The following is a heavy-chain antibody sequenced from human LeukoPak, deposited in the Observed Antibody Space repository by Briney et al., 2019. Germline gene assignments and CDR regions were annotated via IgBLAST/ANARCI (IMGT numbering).Heavy chain of an antibody. CDR2: IYYSGST. Sequence: SETLSLTCTVSDGSISSYYWSWIRQPPEKGLEWIGYIYYSGSTNYNPSLKSRVTISVDTSKNQFSLKLSSVTAADTAVYYCARGDPTGYFDLWGRGTLVTVSS. V-gene: IGHV4-59*01. CDR1: DGSISSYY. J-gene: IGHJ2*01. CDR3: ARGDPTGYFDL. D-gene: IGHD4-17*01.